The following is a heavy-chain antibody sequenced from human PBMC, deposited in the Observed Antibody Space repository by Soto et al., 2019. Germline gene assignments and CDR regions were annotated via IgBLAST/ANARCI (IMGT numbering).Heavy chain of an antibody. J-gene: IGHJ6*02. CDR2: INHSGST. CDR3: ARGYAGATLNYYYYYGMDV. V-gene: IGHV4-34*01. CDR1: GGSFSGYY. Sequence: KASETLSLTCAVYGGSFSGYYWSWIRQPPGKGLEWIGEINHSGSTNYNPSLKSRVTISVDTSKNQFSLKLSSVTAADTAVYYCARGYAGATLNYYYYYGMDVWGQGTTVTVSS. D-gene: IGHD1-26*01.